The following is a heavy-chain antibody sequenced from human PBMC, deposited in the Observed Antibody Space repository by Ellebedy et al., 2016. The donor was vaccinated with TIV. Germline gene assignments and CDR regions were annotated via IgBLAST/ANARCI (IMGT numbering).Heavy chain of an antibody. D-gene: IGHD2-15*01. CDR2: IIPIFGTA. V-gene: IGHV1-69*13. CDR1: GYTFTSYD. Sequence: SVKVSXXASGYTFTSYDINWVRQATGQGLEWMGGIIPIFGTANYAQKFQGRVTITADESTSTAYMELSRLRSDDTAVYYCARGDCSGGSCSNWFDPWGQGTLVTVSS. CDR3: ARGDCSGGSCSNWFDP. J-gene: IGHJ5*02.